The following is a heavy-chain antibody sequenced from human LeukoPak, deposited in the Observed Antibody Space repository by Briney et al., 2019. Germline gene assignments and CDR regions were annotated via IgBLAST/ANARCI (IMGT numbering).Heavy chain of an antibody. CDR3: ARDLSLGSLDFDY. Sequence: GGSLRLSCAASGLTFSSYGMHWVRQAPGKGLEWMAVISYDGSNKYYADSVKGRFTISRDDSKDTLYLQMNSLTDEDTAVYYCARDLSLGSLDFDYRGQGTLVTVSS. CDR1: GLTFSSYG. V-gene: IGHV3-30*03. J-gene: IGHJ4*02. CDR2: ISYDGSNK. D-gene: IGHD1-26*01.